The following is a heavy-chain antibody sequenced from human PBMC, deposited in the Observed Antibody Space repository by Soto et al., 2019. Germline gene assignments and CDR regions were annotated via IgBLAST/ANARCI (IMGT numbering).Heavy chain of an antibody. V-gene: IGHV4-31*03. CDR2: IYYSGST. Sequence: SETLSLTCTVSGGSISSGGYYWSWIRQHPGKGLEWIGYIYYSGSTYYNPSLKSRVTISVDTSKNQFSLRAEDTAVYYCARGKVYGLDYWGQGTLVTVSS. J-gene: IGHJ4*02. D-gene: IGHD3-10*01. CDR3: ARGKVYGLDY. CDR1: GGSISSGGYY.